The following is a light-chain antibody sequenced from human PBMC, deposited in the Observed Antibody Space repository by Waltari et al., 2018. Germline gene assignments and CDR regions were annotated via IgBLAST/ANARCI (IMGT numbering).Light chain of an antibody. V-gene: IGKV1-39*01. CDR3: QQSYNTPPMYT. CDR2: SVS. Sequence: DIQMTQSPSSLSASVADIVTITCRASQKIYTYLNWYQQKAGKAPNLLISSVSTLQSGVPSRFSGSGSGTEFTLTISSLQPEDFATYFCQQSYNTPPMYTFGQGTKLELK. J-gene: IGKJ2*01. CDR1: QKIYTY.